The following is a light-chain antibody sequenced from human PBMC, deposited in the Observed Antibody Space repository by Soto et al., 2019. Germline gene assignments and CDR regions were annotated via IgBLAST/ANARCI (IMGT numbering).Light chain of an antibody. CDR1: SSDVGSYNL. V-gene: IGLV2-23*01. CDR3: CSYAGGPRV. Sequence: QSALTQPASVSGSPGQSITISCTGTSSDVGSYNLVSWYQQHPGKAPKLMIYEGSTRPSGVSNRFSGSKSGNTASLTISGLQAEDEADYYCCSYAGGPRVFGGGTKLTVL. J-gene: IGLJ2*01. CDR2: EGS.